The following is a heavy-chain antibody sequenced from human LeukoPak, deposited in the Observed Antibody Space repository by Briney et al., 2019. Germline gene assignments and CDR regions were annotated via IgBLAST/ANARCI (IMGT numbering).Heavy chain of an antibody. Sequence: TGGSLRLSCAASGFTFSSYAMSWVRQPPGKGLEWIGEIYHGGSTNYNPSLKSRVAMSVDRSRNQFSLQLSSVTAADTAVYYCAKGEDHGSGTVHFASWGQGTLVTVSS. CDR3: AKGEDHGSGTVHFAS. J-gene: IGHJ4*02. CDR2: IYHGGST. D-gene: IGHD3-10*01. V-gene: IGHV4-4*02. CDR1: GFTFSSYAM.